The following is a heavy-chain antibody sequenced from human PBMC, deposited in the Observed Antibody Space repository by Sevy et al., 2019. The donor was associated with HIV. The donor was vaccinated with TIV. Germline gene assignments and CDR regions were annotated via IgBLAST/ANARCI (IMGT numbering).Heavy chain of an antibody. J-gene: IGHJ4*02. Sequence: GGSLRLSCAASGFPVSSNYMSWVRQAPGKGLEWVSVMYSDGSTYHADSVKGRFTISRDNSKNTLYLQMNSLRAEDTAVYYCAKDRALSIPLVVVTAIDYWGQGTLVTVSS. V-gene: IGHV3-66*01. CDR3: AKDRALSIPLVVVTAIDY. CDR2: MYSDGST. D-gene: IGHD2-21*02. CDR1: GFPVSSNY.